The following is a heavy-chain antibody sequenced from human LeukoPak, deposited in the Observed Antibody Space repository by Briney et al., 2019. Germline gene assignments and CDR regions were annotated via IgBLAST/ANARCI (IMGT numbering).Heavy chain of an antibody. D-gene: IGHD1-1*01. J-gene: IGHJ4*02. V-gene: IGHV3-11*04. Sequence: GGSLRLSCAASGFTVSNNYMNWVRQAPGKGLEWVSYILSSGKTIYYADSVKGRFTISRDNAKNSLYLQMNSLRSEDTAVYYCAREGWNDDLDYWGQGTLVTVSS. CDR2: ILSSGKTI. CDR3: AREGWNDDLDY. CDR1: GFTVSNNY.